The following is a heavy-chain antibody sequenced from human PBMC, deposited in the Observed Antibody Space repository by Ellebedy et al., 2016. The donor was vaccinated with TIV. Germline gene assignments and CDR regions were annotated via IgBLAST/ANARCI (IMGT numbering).Heavy chain of an antibody. J-gene: IGHJ4*02. CDR2: IYHSGST. CDR1: GGSISSSNW. Sequence: MPSETLSLTCAVSGGSISSSNWWSWVRQPPGKGLEWIGEIYHSGSTNYNPSLKSRVTISVDKSKNQFSLKLSSVTAADTAVYYCARCGRSFNSWSLYYWGQGTLVTVSS. D-gene: IGHD6-13*01. CDR3: ARCGRSFNSWSLYY. V-gene: IGHV4-4*02.